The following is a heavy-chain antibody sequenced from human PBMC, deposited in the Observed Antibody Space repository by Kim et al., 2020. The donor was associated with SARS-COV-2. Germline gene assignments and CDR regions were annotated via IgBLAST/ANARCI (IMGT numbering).Heavy chain of an antibody. D-gene: IGHD3-22*01. Sequence: ADSVKGRFTISRDNAKNTLYLQMTSLRAEDTAVYYCAREKNYYDSRGYYKWGRGTLVTVSS. V-gene: IGHV3-74*01. J-gene: IGHJ4*02. CDR3: AREKNYYDSRGYYK.